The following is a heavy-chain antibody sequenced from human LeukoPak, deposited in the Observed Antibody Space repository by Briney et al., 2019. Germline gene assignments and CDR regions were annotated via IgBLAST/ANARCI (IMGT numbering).Heavy chain of an antibody. J-gene: IGHJ4*02. V-gene: IGHV1-8*01. CDR3: ARYTLPQYGGYSDY. D-gene: IGHD5-12*01. CDR2: MNPNSGNT. Sequence: ASVKVSCKASGYTFTSYDIYWVRQATGQGLEWMGWMNPNSGNTGYAQKFQGRVTMTRNTSISTAYMELSSLRSEDTAVYYCARYTLPQYGGYSDYWGQGTLVTVSS. CDR1: GYTFTSYD.